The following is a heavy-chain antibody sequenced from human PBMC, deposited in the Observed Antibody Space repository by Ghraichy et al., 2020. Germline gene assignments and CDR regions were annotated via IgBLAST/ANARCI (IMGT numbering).Heavy chain of an antibody. V-gene: IGHV4-59*01. CDR2: LYYSGST. Sequence: SETLSLTCTVSGGSISSYYWSWIRQPPGKGLEWIGYLYYSGSTNYNPSLTSRVTISVDTSKNQFSLKLSSVTAADTAVYYCARGGGILTPFGWFDPWGQGTLVTVSS. CDR1: GGSISSYY. CDR3: ARGGGILTPFGWFDP. J-gene: IGHJ5*02. D-gene: IGHD3-9*01.